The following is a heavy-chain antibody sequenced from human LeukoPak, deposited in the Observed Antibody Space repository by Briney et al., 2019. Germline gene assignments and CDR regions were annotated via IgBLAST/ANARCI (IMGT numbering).Heavy chain of an antibody. CDR2: INSDGSST. Sequence: PGGSLRLSCAASGFTFSSYWMHWVRQAPGKGLVWVSRINSDGSSTSYADSVKGRFTISRDNSKNKLYLHMNSLRAEDTAVFYCARRAGGYSHPYDYWDRGTLITVSS. V-gene: IGHV3-74*01. CDR3: ARRAGGYSHPYDY. CDR1: GFTFSSYW. D-gene: IGHD4-23*01. J-gene: IGHJ4*02.